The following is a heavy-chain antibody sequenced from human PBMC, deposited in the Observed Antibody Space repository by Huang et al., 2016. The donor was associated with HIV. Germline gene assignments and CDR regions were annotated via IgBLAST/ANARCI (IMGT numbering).Heavy chain of an antibody. V-gene: IGHV4-34*02. Sequence: QVQLEQWGAGLLKPSETLSLTCAVYGGSFSGYFWNWIRQSPGKGLEWSGQINQAGVTDYNPSLKSRATISVDTSKNQFSLRLTSVTAADTAIYYCVREIMISFGGPFDSWGHGNLVTVSS. CDR2: INQAGVT. CDR3: VREIMISFGGPFDS. D-gene: IGHD3-16*01. CDR1: GGSFSGYF. J-gene: IGHJ5*01.